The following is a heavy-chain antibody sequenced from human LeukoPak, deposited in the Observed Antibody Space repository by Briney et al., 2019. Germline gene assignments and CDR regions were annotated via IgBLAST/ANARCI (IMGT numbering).Heavy chain of an antibody. V-gene: IGHV1-24*01. CDR1: GYTLTELS. D-gene: IGHD2-2*01. CDR3: ATAREVVPAAIPLYFQH. Sequence: ASVKVSCKVSGYTLTELSMHWVRQAPGKGLEWMGGFDPEDGETIYAQKFQGRVTMTEDTSTDTAYMELSSLRSEDTAVYYCATAREVVPAAIPLYFQHWGQSTLVTVSS. J-gene: IGHJ1*01. CDR2: FDPEDGET.